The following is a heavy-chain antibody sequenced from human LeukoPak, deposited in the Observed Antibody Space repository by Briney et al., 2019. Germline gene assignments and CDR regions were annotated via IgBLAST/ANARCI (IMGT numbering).Heavy chain of an antibody. CDR3: ARDTGSGSIHFDY. CDR1: GGSIGSYY. Sequence: PSETLSLTCTVSGGSIGSYYWSWIRQPPGKGLEWIGYIYYSGSTNYNPSLKSRVTISVDTSKNQFSLKLSSVTAADTAVYYCARDTGSGSIHFDYWGQGTLVTVSS. J-gene: IGHJ4*02. V-gene: IGHV4-59*01. CDR2: IYYSGST. D-gene: IGHD6-19*01.